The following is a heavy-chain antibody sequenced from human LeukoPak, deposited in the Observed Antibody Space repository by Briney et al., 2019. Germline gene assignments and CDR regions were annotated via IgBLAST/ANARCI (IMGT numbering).Heavy chain of an antibody. Sequence: SETLSLTCTVSGGSISSNSYYWGWIRQPPGKGLEWIGTIYYTGSAHYNPSLKSRVTISVDTSKNQFSLKLSSVTAADMAVYYCARYCTSTTCILRGFDYWGQGTLVTVSS. J-gene: IGHJ4*02. V-gene: IGHV4-39*07. CDR1: GGSISSNSYY. CDR3: ARYCTSTTCILRGFDY. CDR2: IYYTGSA. D-gene: IGHD2-2*01.